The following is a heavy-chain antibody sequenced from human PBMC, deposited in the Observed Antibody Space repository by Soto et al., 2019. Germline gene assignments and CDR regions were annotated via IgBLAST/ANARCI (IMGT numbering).Heavy chain of an antibody. D-gene: IGHD2-2*01. Sequence: KPSETLSLTCAVYGGSFSGYYWSWIRQPPGKGLEWIGEIDHSGSTNYNPSLKSRVTISVDTSKNQFSLKLSSVTAADTAVYYCARVRPWLTLYCSSTSCPNWFDPWGQGTLVTVPQ. CDR2: IDHSGST. CDR1: GGSFSGYY. J-gene: IGHJ5*02. V-gene: IGHV4-34*01. CDR3: ARVRPWLTLYCSSTSCPNWFDP.